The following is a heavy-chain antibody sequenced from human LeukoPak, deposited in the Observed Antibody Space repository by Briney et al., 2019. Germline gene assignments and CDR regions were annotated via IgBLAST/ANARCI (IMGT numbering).Heavy chain of an antibody. CDR3: ARAARYCSGTSCPLPFDY. J-gene: IGHJ4*02. D-gene: IGHD2-2*01. CDR2: IKQEGSEK. CDR1: GITFSSSW. Sequence: GGSLRLSCAASGITFSSSWMSWVRQARGKGLEWVANIKQEGSEKYYVDSVKGRFSISRDNAKNSLYLQMNSLRAEDTAVYYCARAARYCSGTSCPLPFDYWGQGTLVTVSS. V-gene: IGHV3-7*01.